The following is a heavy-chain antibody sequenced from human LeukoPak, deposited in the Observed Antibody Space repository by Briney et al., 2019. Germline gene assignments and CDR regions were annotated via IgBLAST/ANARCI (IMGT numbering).Heavy chain of an antibody. CDR3: ARGSGYYDSSGYYYYYGMDV. D-gene: IGHD3-22*01. CDR1: GYTFTSYG. CDR2: ISAYNGNT. J-gene: IGHJ6*02. V-gene: IGHV1-18*01. Sequence: GASVKVSCKASGYTFTSYGISWVRQAPGQGLEWMGWISAYNGNTNYAQKLQGRVTMTTDTSTSTAYMELRSLRSDDTAVYYCARGSGYYDSSGYYYYYGMDVWGQGTTVTVSS.